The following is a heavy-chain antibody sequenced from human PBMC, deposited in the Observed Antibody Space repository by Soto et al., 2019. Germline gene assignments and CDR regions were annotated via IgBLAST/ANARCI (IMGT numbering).Heavy chain of an antibody. CDR2: IFYSGST. CDR3: ARLQLVIVPYYYYYYYMDV. D-gene: IGHD6-6*01. J-gene: IGHJ6*03. CDR1: GGSISSGGYY. V-gene: IGHV4-31*03. Sequence: PSETLSLTCTVSGGSISSGGYYWSWIRQHPGKGLEWIGYIFYSGSTYYNPSLKSRVTISLDTSKNQFSLKLSSVTAADTAVYYCARLQLVIVPYYYYYYYMDVWGKGTTVTVSS.